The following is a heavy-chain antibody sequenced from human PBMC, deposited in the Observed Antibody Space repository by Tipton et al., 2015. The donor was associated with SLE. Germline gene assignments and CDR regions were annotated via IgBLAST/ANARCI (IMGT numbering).Heavy chain of an antibody. CDR3: ARLSAAYFYYMDV. V-gene: IGHV4-39*01. D-gene: IGHD2-15*01. CDR1: GGSIGSSSYY. CDR2: FYYSENT. J-gene: IGHJ6*03. Sequence: LRLSCTVSGGSIGSSSYYWGWIRQPPGKGLEWVGSFYYSENTYYNPSLKSRVTISVDTSKNQFSLKLSSVTAADTAVYYCARLSAAYFYYMDVWGKGTTATVSS.